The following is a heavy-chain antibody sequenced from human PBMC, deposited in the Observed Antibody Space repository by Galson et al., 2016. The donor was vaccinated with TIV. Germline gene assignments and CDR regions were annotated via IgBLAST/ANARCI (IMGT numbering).Heavy chain of an antibody. D-gene: IGHD1-26*01. Sequence: SLSLSCAASGFSFRNYVMNWVRLAPGKGLEWVSTLSLSGAYTYYADSVKGRFTISRDNSKYTLYLQLNSLRAEDTAIYFCAKVGESGDYSWDAFDVWGQGTVVTVSS. CDR3: AKVGESGDYSWDAFDV. CDR2: LSLSGAYT. V-gene: IGHV3-23*01. J-gene: IGHJ3*01. CDR1: GFSFRNYV.